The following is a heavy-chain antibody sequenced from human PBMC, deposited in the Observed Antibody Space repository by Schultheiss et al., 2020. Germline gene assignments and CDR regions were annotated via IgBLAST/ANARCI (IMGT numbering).Heavy chain of an antibody. J-gene: IGHJ4*02. CDR1: GFTFSSYD. Sequence: GGSLRLSCAASGFTFSSYDMHWVRQATGKGLEWVSAIGTAGDTYYPGSVKGRFTISRDNAKNTLYLQMNSLRAEDTAVYYCARDSGTKPSDYWGQGTLVTVSS. CDR3: ARDSGTKPSDY. V-gene: IGHV3-13*01. D-gene: IGHD3-10*01. CDR2: IGTAGDT.